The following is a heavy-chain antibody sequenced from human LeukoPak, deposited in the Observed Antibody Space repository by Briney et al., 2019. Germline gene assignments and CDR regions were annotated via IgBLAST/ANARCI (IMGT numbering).Heavy chain of an antibody. D-gene: IGHD3-10*01. CDR2: SGPYNGHT. Sequence: GESLKVSCKASGYTFTNYGISWVRQAPGQGLEWMGWSGPYNGHTNYAQKLQDRLTMTIDTSTSTAYMELRSLRSDDTAVYYCARDLRFGELSFLPFDYWGQGTLVTVSS. CDR3: ARDLRFGELSFLPFDY. CDR1: GYTFTNYG. J-gene: IGHJ4*02. V-gene: IGHV1-18*01.